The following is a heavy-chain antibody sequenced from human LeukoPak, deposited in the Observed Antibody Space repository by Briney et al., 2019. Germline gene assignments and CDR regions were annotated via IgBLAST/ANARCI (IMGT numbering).Heavy chain of an antibody. CDR1: GYTFTSYG. J-gene: IGHJ4*02. CDR3: ARDDSDMTPCDY. CDR2: ISAYNGNT. V-gene: IGHV1-18*04. D-gene: IGHD2-15*01. Sequence: ASVKVSRKASGYTFTSYGISWVRQAPGQGLEWMGWISAYNGNTNYAQKLQGRVTMTTDTSTSTAYMELKSLRSDDTAVYYCARDDSDMTPCDYWGQGTLVTISS.